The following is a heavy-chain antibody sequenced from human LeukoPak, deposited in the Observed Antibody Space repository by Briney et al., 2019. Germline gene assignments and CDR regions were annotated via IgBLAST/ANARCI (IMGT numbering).Heavy chain of an antibody. V-gene: IGHV4-34*01. Sequence: SETLSLTCTVSGGSISSYYWSWIRQTPGKGLELIGEINHSGSTTYYPSFKNRVTISVDTSKNQFSLKLSSVTAADTAVYYCARDGKEGGYNYDYWGQGTLVTVSS. CDR2: INHSGST. D-gene: IGHD5-24*01. J-gene: IGHJ4*02. CDR1: GGSISSYY. CDR3: ARDGKEGGYNYDY.